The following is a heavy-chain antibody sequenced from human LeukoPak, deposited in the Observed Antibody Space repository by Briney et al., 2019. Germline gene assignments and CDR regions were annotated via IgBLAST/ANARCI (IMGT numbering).Heavy chain of an antibody. CDR1: GGSFSGYY. CDR2: INHSGST. V-gene: IGHV4-34*01. Sequence: SETLSLTCAVYGGSFSGYYWSWIRQPPGKGLEWIGEINHSGSTNYNLSLKGRVTISVDTSKNQFSLKLSSVTAADTAVYYCARGCGTSCYYYYYMDVWGKGTTVTVSS. J-gene: IGHJ6*03. D-gene: IGHD3/OR15-3a*01. CDR3: ARGCGTSCYYYYYMDV.